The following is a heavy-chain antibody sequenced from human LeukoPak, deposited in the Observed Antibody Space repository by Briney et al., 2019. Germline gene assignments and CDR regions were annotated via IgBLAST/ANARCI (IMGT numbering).Heavy chain of an antibody. V-gene: IGHV1-18*01. D-gene: IGHD3-22*01. Sequence: GASVKVSCKASGYTFTSYGISWVRQAPGQVLEWMGWISAYNGNTNYAQKLQGRVTMTTDTSTSTAYMELRSLRSDDTAVYYCARLYYYDSSGYSDYWGQGTLVTVSS. CDR1: GYTFTSYG. J-gene: IGHJ4*02. CDR3: ARLYYYDSSGYSDY. CDR2: ISAYNGNT.